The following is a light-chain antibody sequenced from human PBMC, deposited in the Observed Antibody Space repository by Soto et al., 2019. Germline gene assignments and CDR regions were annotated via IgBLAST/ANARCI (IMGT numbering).Light chain of an antibody. CDR3: QQYGNSFT. Sequence: EIVLAQSPGTLSLSPGERATLSCRASQSVSSSSLAWYQQKPGQAPRLLIYDASSRATGIPDRFTASGSGKDCTLTISRLEPEDFAMYYCQQYGNSFTFGPGTRVKIK. J-gene: IGKJ3*01. CDR2: DAS. CDR1: QSVSSSS. V-gene: IGKV3-20*01.